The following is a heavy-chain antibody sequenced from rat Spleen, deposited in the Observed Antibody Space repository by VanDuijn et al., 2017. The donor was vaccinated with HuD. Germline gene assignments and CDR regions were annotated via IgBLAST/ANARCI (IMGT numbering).Heavy chain of an antibody. D-gene: IGHD1-1*01. Sequence: EVQLQESGPGLVKPSQSLSLTCSVTGYSITSNYWGWIRKFPGNKLEWMGYKNSAGTTNYNPSRKSRISITRDTSKNQFSLQVSSVTTEDTATYYCARSEGVHYYLPFADWGQGTLVTISS. V-gene: IGHV3-3*01. J-gene: IGHJ3*01. CDR2: KNSAGTT. CDR3: ARSEGVHYYLPFAD. CDR1: GYSITSNY.